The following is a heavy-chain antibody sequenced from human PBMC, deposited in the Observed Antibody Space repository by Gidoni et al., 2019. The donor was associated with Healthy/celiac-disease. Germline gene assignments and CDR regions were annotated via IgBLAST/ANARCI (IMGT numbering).Heavy chain of an antibody. J-gene: IGHJ6*02. CDR3: AREGGAGPYYYYGMDV. CDR1: GGSLSSYY. V-gene: IGHV4-59*01. D-gene: IGHD2-15*01. Sequence: QVQLQESGPGMVKPSETLSLTCTVSGGSLSSYYWSWIRQPPGKGLEWIGYIYYSGSTNYNPSLKSRVTISVDTSKNQFSLKLSSVTAADTAVYYCAREGGAGPYYYYGMDVWGQGTTVTVSS. CDR2: IYYSGST.